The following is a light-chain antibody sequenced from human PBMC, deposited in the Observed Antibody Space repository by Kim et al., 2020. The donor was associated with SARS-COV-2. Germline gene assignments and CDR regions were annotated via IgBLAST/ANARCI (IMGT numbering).Light chain of an antibody. CDR1: SGHSSYA. J-gene: IGLJ3*02. CDR2: VNSDGSH. Sequence: QLVLTQSTSASASLGASVKFTCPLSSGHSSYAIAWHQQQPEKGPRYLMKVNSDGSHYKGDGIPDRFSGSSSGAERYLTISSLQSEDEADYYCQTWGTGFRVFGRGTKLTVL. V-gene: IGLV4-69*01. CDR3: QTWGTGFRV.